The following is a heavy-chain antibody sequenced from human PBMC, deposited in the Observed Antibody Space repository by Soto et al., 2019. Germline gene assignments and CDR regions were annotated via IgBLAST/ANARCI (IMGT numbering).Heavy chain of an antibody. CDR1: GGTFSSYA. Sequence: SVKVSCKASGGTFSSYAISWVRQAPGQGLEWMGGIIPTFGTANYAQKFQGRVTITADKSTSTAYMELSSLRSEDTAVYYCARADYGGNSYYYYGMDVWGQGATVTVSS. CDR3: ARADYGGNSYYYYGMDV. CDR2: IIPTFGTA. V-gene: IGHV1-69*06. J-gene: IGHJ6*02. D-gene: IGHD4-17*01.